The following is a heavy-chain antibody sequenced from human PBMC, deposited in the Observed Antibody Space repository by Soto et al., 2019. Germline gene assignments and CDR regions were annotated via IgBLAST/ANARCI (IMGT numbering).Heavy chain of an antibody. D-gene: IGHD3-16*02. CDR3: ARFMITFGGVISLFDAFDI. CDR1: GGSFSGYY. Sequence: PSETLSLTCAVYGGSFSGYYWSWIRQPPGKGLEWIGEINHSGSTNYNPSLKSRVTISVGTSKNQFSLKLSSVTAADTAVYYCARFMITFGGVISLFDAFDIWGQGTMVTVSS. CDR2: INHSGST. V-gene: IGHV4-34*01. J-gene: IGHJ3*02.